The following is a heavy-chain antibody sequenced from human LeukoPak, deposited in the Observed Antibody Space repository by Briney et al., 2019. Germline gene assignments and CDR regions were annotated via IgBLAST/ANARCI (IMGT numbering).Heavy chain of an antibody. CDR2: INPTGGST. D-gene: IGHD5-24*01. V-gene: IGHV1-46*01. Sequence: ASVKVSCKASGYTFPSYFMHWVRQAPGQGLEWMGIINPTGGSTTYAQKFQGRVTMTRDTSTSTVYMELSSLRSEDTAVYYCAREGRGVEMATNDAFDIWGQGTMVTVSS. CDR1: GYTFPSYF. CDR3: AREGRGVEMATNDAFDI. J-gene: IGHJ3*02.